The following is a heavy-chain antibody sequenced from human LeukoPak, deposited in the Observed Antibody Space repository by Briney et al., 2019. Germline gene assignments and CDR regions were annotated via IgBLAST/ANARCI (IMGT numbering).Heavy chain of an antibody. J-gene: IGHJ4*02. V-gene: IGHV3-66*01. CDR2: IYSGGST. CDR1: GFPVSSNY. CDR3: ARAGGWLRSFY. D-gene: IGHD5-12*01. Sequence: GGSLSLSCAASGFPVSSNYMSWVGKPPGKGREWVSVIYSGGSTYYADSVKGRFTISRDNSKNTLYLQMNSLRAEDTAVYYCARAGGWLRSFYWGQGTLVTVSS.